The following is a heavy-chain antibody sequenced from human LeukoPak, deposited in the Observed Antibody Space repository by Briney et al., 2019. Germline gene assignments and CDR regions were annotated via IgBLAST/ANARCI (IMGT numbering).Heavy chain of an antibody. D-gene: IGHD1-26*01. J-gene: IGHJ4*02. V-gene: IGHV4-38-2*02. CDR2: IYYSGST. CDR1: GYSISSGYY. CDR3: ARGDGELLFDY. Sequence: SETLSLTCTVSGYSISSGYYWGWIRQPPGKGLEWIGYIYYSGSTNYNPSLKSRVTISVDTSKNQFSLKLSSVTAADTAVYYCARGDGELLFDYWGQGTLVTVSS.